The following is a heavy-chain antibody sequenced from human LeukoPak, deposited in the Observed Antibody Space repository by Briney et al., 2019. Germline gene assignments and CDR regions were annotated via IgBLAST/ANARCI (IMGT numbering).Heavy chain of an antibody. CDR2: ISYSGGA. Sequence: SETLSLTCSVSGGSLSSNYWSWIRQAPGKGLEWIAYISYSGGANYNPSLKSRVTISLDTSKNQFSLKLSSVTAADTAAYYCAKLVGITTVGDYWGQGTLVTVSS. CDR1: GGSLSSNY. D-gene: IGHD1-26*01. CDR3: AKLVGITTVGDY. J-gene: IGHJ4*02. V-gene: IGHV4-59*08.